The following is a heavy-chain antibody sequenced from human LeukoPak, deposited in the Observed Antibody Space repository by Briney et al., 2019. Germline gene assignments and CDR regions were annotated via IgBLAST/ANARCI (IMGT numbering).Heavy chain of an antibody. CDR2: IYSGGST. J-gene: IGHJ4*02. CDR1: GFTVSSNY. V-gene: IGHV3-53*01. Sequence: GGSLGLSCAASGFTVSSNYMSWVRQAPGKGLEWVSVIYSGGSTYYADSVKGRFTISRDNSKNTLYLQMNSLRAEDTAMYYCARAMGRYPVYYFDYWGQGTLVTVSS. D-gene: IGHD2-15*01. CDR3: ARAMGRYPVYYFDY.